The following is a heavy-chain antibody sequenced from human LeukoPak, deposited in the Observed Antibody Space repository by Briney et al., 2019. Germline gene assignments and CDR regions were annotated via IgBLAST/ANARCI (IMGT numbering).Heavy chain of an antibody. V-gene: IGHV3-74*01. J-gene: IGHJ4*02. Sequence: PGGSLRLSCLASGFTFSSTWMHWFRQGAGKGLVWVSRITSDGRTTIYADSVKGRFTISRDNAKNSLYLQMNSLRAEDTAVYYCARADSSGYYYPNYFDYWGQGTLVTVSS. CDR2: ITSDGRTT. CDR1: GFTFSSTW. CDR3: ARADSSGYYYPNYFDY. D-gene: IGHD3-22*01.